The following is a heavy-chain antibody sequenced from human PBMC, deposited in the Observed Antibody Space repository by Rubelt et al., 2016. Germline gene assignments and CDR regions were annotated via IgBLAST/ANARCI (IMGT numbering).Heavy chain of an antibody. CDR3: ARGELIVVAHDAFDI. Sequence: QVQLQESGPGLVRPSETLALTCTVSGSSMKNHYWSWVRQPAGKGLEWIGRVFSTGMTGYNPSLKSRVSISVDTSKNQFSLKLSSVTAADTAVYYCARGELIVVAHDAFDIWGQGTMVTVSS. V-gene: IGHV4-4*07. D-gene: IGHD3-22*01. J-gene: IGHJ3*02. CDR2: VFSTGMT. CDR1: GSSMKNHY.